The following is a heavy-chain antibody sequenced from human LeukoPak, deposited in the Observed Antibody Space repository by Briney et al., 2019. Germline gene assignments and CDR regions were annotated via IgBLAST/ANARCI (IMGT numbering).Heavy chain of an antibody. CDR1: GFTFSSYE. Sequence: PPGGSLRLSSAASGFTFSSYEMNWVRQAPGKGLEWVSYISSSSSTIYYADSVKGRFTISRDNAKNSLYLQMNSLRAEDTAVYYCARGLRRQSYYFDYWGQGTLVTVSS. CDR3: ARGLRRQSYYFDY. V-gene: IGHV3-48*03. CDR2: ISSSSSTI. J-gene: IGHJ4*02. D-gene: IGHD5-12*01.